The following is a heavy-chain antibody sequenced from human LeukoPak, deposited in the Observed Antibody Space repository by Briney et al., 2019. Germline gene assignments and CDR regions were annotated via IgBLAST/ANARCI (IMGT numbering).Heavy chain of an antibody. Sequence: PSETLSLTCTVSGGSISSYSWSWIRQPPGKGLEWIGYIYHSGSTYYNPSLKSRVTISVDRSKNQFSLKLSSVTAADTAVYYCARGGYCSSTSCFGKGLRINWFDPWGQGTLVTVSS. D-gene: IGHD2-2*01. CDR2: IYHSGST. V-gene: IGHV4-30-2*01. J-gene: IGHJ5*02. CDR1: GGSISSYS. CDR3: ARGGYCSSTSCFGKGLRINWFDP.